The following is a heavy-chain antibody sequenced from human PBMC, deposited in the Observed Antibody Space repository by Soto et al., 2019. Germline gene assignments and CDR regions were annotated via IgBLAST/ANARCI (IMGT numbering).Heavy chain of an antibody. CDR1: GYSFTSYG. CDR2: ITGYNGHT. V-gene: IGHV1-18*01. CDR3: ARYKGGYMSLFPNDY. J-gene: IGHJ4*02. Sequence: QVQLVQSGAEVKTPGASVKVSCRASGYSFTSYGVSWVRQAPGQGLEWLGWITGYNGHTNYQQKLQGRIPLTTDTSTSTAFMELRSLRSDDTAMYYCARYKGGYMSLFPNDYWGQGTLVTVSS. D-gene: IGHD3-10*01.